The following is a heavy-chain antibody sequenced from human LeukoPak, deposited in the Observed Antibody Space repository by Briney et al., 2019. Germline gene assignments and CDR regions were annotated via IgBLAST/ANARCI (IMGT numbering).Heavy chain of an antibody. D-gene: IGHD3-3*01. CDR3: VRGHVGTIFGVIPVNPLGY. V-gene: IGHV3-74*01. Sequence: GGSLRLSCEGSGFRFSGYWMHWVRQAPGKGLVWVSRVQDDERSASYGDSVKGRFTISKDNAKIILYLQMDGLRVEDTAVYYCVRGHVGTIFGVIPVNPLGYWGQGTLVTVSS. CDR2: VQDDERSA. J-gene: IGHJ4*02. CDR1: GFRFSGYW.